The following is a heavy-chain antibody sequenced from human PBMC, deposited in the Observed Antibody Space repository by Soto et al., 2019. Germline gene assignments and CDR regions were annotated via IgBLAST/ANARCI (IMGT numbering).Heavy chain of an antibody. V-gene: IGHV4-39*01. CDR3: ARSGDYLEILHYSFAY. Sequence: QLQLQESGPGLVKPSETLSLICTVSGGSISSSTNYWGWIRQPPGKGLEWIASIYYSGTTFRNPSPKSRVTIAVDKAKNQFSLKVSSVTAADTAVYFCARSGDYLEILHYSFAYWGQGTLVTVS. CDR1: GGSISSSTNY. CDR2: IYYSGTT. D-gene: IGHD3-10*01. J-gene: IGHJ4*02.